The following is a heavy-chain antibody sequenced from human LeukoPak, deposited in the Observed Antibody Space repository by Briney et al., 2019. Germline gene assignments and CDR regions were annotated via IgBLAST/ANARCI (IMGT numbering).Heavy chain of an antibody. D-gene: IGHD3-22*01. V-gene: IGHV4-30-2*01. Sequence: SQTLSLTCAVSGGSISSGGYSWSWIRQPPGKGLEWIGYIYHSGSTYYNPSLKSRVTISVDRSKNQFSLKLSSVTAADTAVYYFSRGKTYYYDSSGYYFDHWGQGPRVPVSS. J-gene: IGHJ4*02. CDR2: IYHSGST. CDR1: GGSISSGGYS. CDR3: SRGKTYYYDSSGYYFDH.